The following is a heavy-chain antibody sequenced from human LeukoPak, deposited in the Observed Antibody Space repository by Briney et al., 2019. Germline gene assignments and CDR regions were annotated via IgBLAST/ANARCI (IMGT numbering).Heavy chain of an antibody. CDR3: ARDLSEGSGSYITNY. CDR1: GFTFNSYA. J-gene: IGHJ4*02. D-gene: IGHD3-10*01. Sequence: PGRSLRLSCAVSGFTFNSYAMHWVRQTPGKGLEWVAVISYEGSNKYYADSVKGRFTISRDNSKNTLYLQMNSLRAEDTAVYYCARDLSEGSGSYITNYWGQGTLVTVSS. CDR2: ISYEGSNK. V-gene: IGHV3-30-3*01.